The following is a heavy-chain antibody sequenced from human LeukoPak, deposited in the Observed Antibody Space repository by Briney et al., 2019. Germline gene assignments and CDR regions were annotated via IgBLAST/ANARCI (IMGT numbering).Heavy chain of an antibody. CDR3: AIKLHKSAFDI. V-gene: IGHV4-34*01. J-gene: IGHJ3*02. CDR1: GRSFSGYY. D-gene: IGHD1-7*01. CDR2: INHSGST. Sequence: SETLSLTCAVYGRSFSGYYWSWIRQPPGKGLEWIGEINHSGSTNYNPSLKSRVTISVDTSKNQFSLKLSSVTAADTAVYYCAIKLHKSAFDIWGQGTMVTVSS.